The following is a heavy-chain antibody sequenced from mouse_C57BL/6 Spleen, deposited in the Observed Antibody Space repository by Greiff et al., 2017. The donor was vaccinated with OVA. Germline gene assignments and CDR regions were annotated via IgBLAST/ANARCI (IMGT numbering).Heavy chain of an antibody. CDR3: ARGYGSSYAMDY. CDR1: GYTFTSYW. Sequence: LQQPGAELVKPGASVKLSCPASGYTFTSYWMQWVKQRPGQVLEWIGEIDPSDSYTNYNQKFKGKATLTVDTSSSTAYMQLSSLTSEDSAVYYCARGYGSSYAMDYWGQGTSVTVSS. V-gene: IGHV1-50*01. CDR2: IDPSDSYT. J-gene: IGHJ4*01. D-gene: IGHD1-1*01.